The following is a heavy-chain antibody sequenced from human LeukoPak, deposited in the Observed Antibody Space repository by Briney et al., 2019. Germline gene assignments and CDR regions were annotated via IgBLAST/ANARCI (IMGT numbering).Heavy chain of an antibody. CDR2: IYSGGST. Sequence: GGSLRLSCAASGFTVSSNYMSWVRQAPGKGLEWVSVIYSGGSTYYADSVKGRFTISRDNSKNTLYLQMNSLRAEDTAVYYCAKGGRPGPSLSWDIWGQGTMVTVSS. CDR1: GFTVSSNY. CDR3: AKGGRPGPSLSWDI. J-gene: IGHJ3*02. V-gene: IGHV3-53*01. D-gene: IGHD2/OR15-2a*01.